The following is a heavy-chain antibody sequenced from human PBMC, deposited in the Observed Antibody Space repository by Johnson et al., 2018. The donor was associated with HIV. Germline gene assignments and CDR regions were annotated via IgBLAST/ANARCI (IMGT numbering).Heavy chain of an antibody. CDR2: ISYDGRDA. CDR1: GFTFSDYY. J-gene: IGHJ3*02. D-gene: IGHD5-18*01. Sequence: QVQLVESGGGLVKPGGSLRLSCAASGFTFSDYYMSWIRQAPGKGLEWVAVISYDGRDAYYADSVKGRFTSSRDNSKNTLYLQMTSLRPEDSAVYYCARLPSGYNRDDLDIWGQGTMVTVSS. V-gene: IGHV3-30*03. CDR3: ARLPSGYNRDDLDI.